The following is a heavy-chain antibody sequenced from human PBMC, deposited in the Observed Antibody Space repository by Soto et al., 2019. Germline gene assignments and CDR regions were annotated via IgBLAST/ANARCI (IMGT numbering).Heavy chain of an antibody. CDR2: ISYTGST. CDR1: GVSISSSNYP. J-gene: IGHJ4*02. D-gene: IGHD3-10*01. CDR3: ARHEFHSPSSGTYVDY. V-gene: IGHV4-39*01. Sequence: QLQLQESGPGLVKPSETLSLTCTVSGVSISSSNYPWGWIRQPPGKGLEWIGSISYTGSTHYNPSLKSRVSVSADPSKNQFSLRLSSVIAADTAVYYCARHEFHSPSSGTYVDYWGQGTLVTVAS.